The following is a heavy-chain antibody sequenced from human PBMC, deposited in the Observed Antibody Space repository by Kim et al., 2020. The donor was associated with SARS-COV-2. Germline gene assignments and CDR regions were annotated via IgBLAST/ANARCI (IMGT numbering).Heavy chain of an antibody. CDR2: ISGSGGST. J-gene: IGHJ4*02. Sequence: GGSLRLSCAASGFTFSSYAMSWVRQAPGKGLEWVSAISGSGGSTYYADSVKGRFTISRDNSKNTLYLQMNSLRAEDTAVYYCATHMITFGGVIVPLDYWGQGTLVTVSS. CDR3: ATHMITFGGVIVPLDY. CDR1: GFTFSSYA. D-gene: IGHD3-16*02. V-gene: IGHV3-23*01.